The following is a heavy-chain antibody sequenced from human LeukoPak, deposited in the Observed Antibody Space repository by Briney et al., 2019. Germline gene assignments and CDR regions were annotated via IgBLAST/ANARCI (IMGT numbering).Heavy chain of an antibody. J-gene: IGHJ3*02. CDR3: ARGQYYDSSGYLLGAFDI. CDR1: GYTFTSYG. V-gene: IGHV1-18*01. D-gene: IGHD3-22*01. Sequence: GASVKVSCKASGYTFTSYGISWVRQAPGRGLEWMGWISAYNGNTNYAQKLQGRVTMTTDTSTSTAYMELRSLRSDDTAVYYCARGQYYDSSGYLLGAFDIWGQGTMVTVSS. CDR2: ISAYNGNT.